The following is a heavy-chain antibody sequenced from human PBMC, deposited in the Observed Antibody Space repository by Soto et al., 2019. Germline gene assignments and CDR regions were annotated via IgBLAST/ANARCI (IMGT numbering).Heavy chain of an antibody. CDR3: ARDPSITIFGRRDYYNGMDV. Sequence: SETLSLTCTVSGGSISSYYWSWIRQPPGKGLEWIGYIYYSGSTNYNPSLKSRVTISVDTSKNQFSLKLSSVTAADTAVYYCARDPSITIFGRRDYYNGMDVWGQGTTVTVSS. D-gene: IGHD3-3*01. V-gene: IGHV4-59*01. J-gene: IGHJ6*02. CDR2: IYYSGST. CDR1: GGSISSYY.